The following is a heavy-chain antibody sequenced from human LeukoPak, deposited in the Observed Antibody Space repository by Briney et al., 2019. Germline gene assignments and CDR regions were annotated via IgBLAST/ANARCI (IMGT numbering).Heavy chain of an antibody. J-gene: IGHJ6*02. Sequence: ASVKVSCKASGYTFTSYYMHWVRQTPGQGLEWMGWISAYNGNTNYAQKLQGRVTMTTDTSTSTAYMELRSLRSDDTAVYYCARDELAYYYDSSGYSPPPVYYYYGMDVWGQGTTVTVSS. CDR2: ISAYNGNT. V-gene: IGHV1-18*04. CDR1: GYTFTSYY. D-gene: IGHD3-22*01. CDR3: ARDELAYYYDSSGYSPPPVYYYYGMDV.